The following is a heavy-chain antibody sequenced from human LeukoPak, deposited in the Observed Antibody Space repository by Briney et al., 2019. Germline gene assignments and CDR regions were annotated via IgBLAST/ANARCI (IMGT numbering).Heavy chain of an antibody. J-gene: IGHJ4*02. CDR2: FNSDGCTT. Sequence: GGSLRLSCAASGFTFSSYWMHWVRQAPGKGLVWVSHFNSDGCTTVYGDSEKGRFTIYRDNAKNTLYLQMNSLRAEDTAVYYCARDPYSSRSYWGQGTLVTVSS. V-gene: IGHV3-74*01. D-gene: IGHD6-13*01. CDR1: GFTFSSYW. CDR3: ARDPYSSRSY.